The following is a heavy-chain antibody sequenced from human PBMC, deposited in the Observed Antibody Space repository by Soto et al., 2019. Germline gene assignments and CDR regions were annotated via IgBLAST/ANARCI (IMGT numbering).Heavy chain of an antibody. CDR3: ARVGYSGYDFDY. J-gene: IGHJ4*02. D-gene: IGHD5-12*01. Sequence: GASVKVSCKASGYIFTGYHMHWVRQAPGQGLEWMGWINPNSGGTNYAQKFQGWVTMTRDTSISTAYMELSRLRSDDTAVYYCARVGYSGYDFDYWGQGTLVTVSS. V-gene: IGHV1-2*04. CDR1: GYIFTGYH. CDR2: INPNSGGT.